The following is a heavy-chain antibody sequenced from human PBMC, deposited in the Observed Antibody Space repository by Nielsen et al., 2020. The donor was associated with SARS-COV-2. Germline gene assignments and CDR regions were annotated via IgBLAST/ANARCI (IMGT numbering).Heavy chain of an antibody. V-gene: IGHV1-18*04. CDR2: ISAYNGNT. Sequence: ASVKVSCTASGYTFTSYGISWVRQAPGQGLEWMGWISAYNGNTNYAQKLQGRVTMTTDTSTSTAYMELRSLRSDDTAVYYCARDTSSTSRLDYWGQGTLVTVSS. CDR1: GYTFTSYG. CDR3: ARDTSSTSRLDY. J-gene: IGHJ4*02. D-gene: IGHD2-2*01.